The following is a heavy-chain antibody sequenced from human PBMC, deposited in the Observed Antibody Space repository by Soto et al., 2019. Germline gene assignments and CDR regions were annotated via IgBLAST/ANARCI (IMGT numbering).Heavy chain of an antibody. CDR2: IYYSGST. CDR3: ARTAGYCSSTSCPTMYYFDY. J-gene: IGHJ4*02. CDR1: GGSISSGGYY. V-gene: IGHV4-31*03. Sequence: QVQLQESGPGLVKPSQTLSLTCTVSGGSISSGGYYWSWIRQHPGKGLEWIGYIYYSGSTYYNPSLKSRVTISVDTSKNQFSLKLSSVTAADTAVYYCARTAGYCSSTSCPTMYYFDYWGQGTLVTVSS. D-gene: IGHD2-2*01.